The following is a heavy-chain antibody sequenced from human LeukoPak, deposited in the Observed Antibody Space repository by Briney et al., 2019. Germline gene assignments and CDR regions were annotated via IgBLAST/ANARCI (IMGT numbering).Heavy chain of an antibody. CDR3: AKDGGVASTGWFDP. CDR2: ISSSTTYI. D-gene: IGHD3-16*01. J-gene: IGHJ5*02. CDR1: GFTFSSYS. V-gene: IGHV3-21*01. Sequence: GGSLRLSCSASGFTFSSYSMNWVRQAPGKGLEWVSSISSSTTYIYYADSVKGRFTISRDNAKNSLYLQMNSLRAEDTAVYYCAKDGGVASTGWFDPWGQETLVTVSS.